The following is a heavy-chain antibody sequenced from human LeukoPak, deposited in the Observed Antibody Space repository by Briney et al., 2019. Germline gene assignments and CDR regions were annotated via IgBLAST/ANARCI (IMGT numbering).Heavy chain of an antibody. CDR1: GFTFGSYA. Sequence: GGSLRLSCAASGFTFGSYAMHWVRQAPGKGLEYVSAISSNGGSTYYANSVKGRFTISRDNSKNTLYLQMNSLRAEDTAVYYCARDIPVLRYDYWGQGTLVTVSS. CDR2: ISSNGGST. V-gene: IGHV3-64*01. D-gene: IGHD4-17*01. J-gene: IGHJ4*02. CDR3: ARDIPVLRYDY.